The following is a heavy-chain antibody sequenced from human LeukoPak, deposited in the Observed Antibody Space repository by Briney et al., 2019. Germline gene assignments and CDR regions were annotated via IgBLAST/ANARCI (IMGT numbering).Heavy chain of an antibody. CDR2: IYSGGST. CDR3: ARVWFEYNWFDP. Sequence: GGSLRLSCAASGFTVSSNYMSWVRQAPGKGLEWVSVIYSGGSTYYADSVKGRFTISRHNSQNTLYLQMNSLRAEDTAVYYCARVWFEYNWFDPWGQGTLVTVSS. V-gene: IGHV3-53*04. CDR1: GFTVSSNY. D-gene: IGHD3-10*01. J-gene: IGHJ5*02.